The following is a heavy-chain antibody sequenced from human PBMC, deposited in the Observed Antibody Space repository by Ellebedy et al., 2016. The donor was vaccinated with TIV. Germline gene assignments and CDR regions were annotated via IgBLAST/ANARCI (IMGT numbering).Heavy chain of an antibody. CDR1: GYSFTNYW. J-gene: IGHJ5*01. D-gene: IGHD4-17*01. Sequence: GESLKISCQGSGYSFTNYWPSWVRQSAAKGLEWMRRIDPADSYNRYNPSFQGHVTISTYTSNATAYLQWGSLKASDTETYYCAGHGYGDYINWFDSWGQGSLVTVTS. CDR3: AGHGYGDYINWFDS. V-gene: IGHV5-10-1*01. CDR2: IDPADSYN.